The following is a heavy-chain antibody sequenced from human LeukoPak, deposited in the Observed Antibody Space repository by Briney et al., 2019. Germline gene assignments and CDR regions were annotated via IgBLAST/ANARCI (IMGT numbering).Heavy chain of an antibody. CDR2: ISSSSDYI. CDR3: ARSRSVSNYKGMDV. D-gene: IGHD5/OR15-5a*01. Sequence: GGSLRLSCPASVFTFSDYSMSWVRQAPGKGLEWVSSISSSSDYIYYADSVRGRLTISRDNARNSLYLQMNSLRAEDTAVYYCARSRSVSNYKGMDVWGQGTTVTVSS. J-gene: IGHJ6*02. CDR1: VFTFSDYS. V-gene: IGHV3-21*01.